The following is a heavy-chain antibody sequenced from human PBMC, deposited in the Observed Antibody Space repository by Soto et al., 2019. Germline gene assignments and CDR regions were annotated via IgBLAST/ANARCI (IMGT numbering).Heavy chain of an antibody. D-gene: IGHD3-3*01. CDR1: GFTFSSYA. Sequence: PGGSLRLSCAASGFTFSSYAMHWVRQAPGKGLEWVAVISYDGSNKYYADSVKGRFTISRDNSKNTLYLQMNSLRAEDTAVYYCARALGVVMPFDYWGQGTLVTVSS. V-gene: IGHV3-30-3*01. CDR3: ARALGVVMPFDY. J-gene: IGHJ4*02. CDR2: ISYDGSNK.